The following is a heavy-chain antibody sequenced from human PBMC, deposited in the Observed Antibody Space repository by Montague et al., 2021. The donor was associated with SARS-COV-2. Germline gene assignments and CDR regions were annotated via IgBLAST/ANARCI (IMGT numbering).Heavy chain of an antibody. V-gene: IGHV4-39*01. D-gene: IGHD2-2*01. CDR3: ARVPYRLLFVPRYYGMDV. J-gene: IGHJ6*02. CDR1: GGSSSSSSYY. CDR2: IYYSGST. Sequence: SETLSLTCTVSGGSSSSSSYYWGWIRQPPGKGLEWIGSIYYSGSTYYNPSLKSRVTISVDTSKNQYSLKLSSATAADTAVYYCARVPYRLLFVPRYYGMDVWGQGTTVTVSS.